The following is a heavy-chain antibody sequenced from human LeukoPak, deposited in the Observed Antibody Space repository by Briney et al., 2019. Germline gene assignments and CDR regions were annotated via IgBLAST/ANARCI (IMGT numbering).Heavy chain of an antibody. CDR2: IIPILGIA. J-gene: IGHJ4*02. CDR1: GGTFSSYA. CDR3: ARPLQPSNYYDSSGFSY. D-gene: IGHD3-22*01. V-gene: IGHV1-69*04. Sequence: SVKVSCKASGGTFSSYAISWVRQAPGQGLEWMGRIIPILGIANYAQKFQGRVTITADKSTSTAYMELSSLRSEDTAVYYCARPLQPSNYYDSSGFSYWGQGTLVTVSS.